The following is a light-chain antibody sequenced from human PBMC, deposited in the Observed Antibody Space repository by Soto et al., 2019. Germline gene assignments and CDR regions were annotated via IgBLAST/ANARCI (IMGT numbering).Light chain of an antibody. V-gene: IGKV3-15*01. CDR2: GAS. J-gene: IGKJ1*01. Sequence: EIVMTQSPATLSMSPGERATLSCRASQSVSSDLTWYQQRPGQAPRLLIYGASARATGIPARFSGRGSGTEFTLTISSLQSEDFAIYYCQQYNNWPWTFGLGTKVDIK. CDR1: QSVSSD. CDR3: QQYNNWPWT.